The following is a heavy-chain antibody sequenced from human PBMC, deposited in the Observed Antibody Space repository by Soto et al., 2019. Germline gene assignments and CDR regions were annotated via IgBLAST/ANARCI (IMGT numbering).Heavy chain of an antibody. CDR2: INDRGST. J-gene: IGHJ5*02. V-gene: IGHV4-34*01. CDR3: ARRGSWSNGWGSNYIWFDP. D-gene: IGHD1-26*01. Sequence: QVQLQQWGAGLLKPSETLSLTCAVYGGSFSGYFWNWIRQPPGKGLEWIGGINDRGSTTYNPSLKRRVTISGDTSKNQFSLKLSSVTAADTAVYYCARRGSWSNGWGSNYIWFDPWGQGTLVTVSS. CDR1: GGSFSGYF.